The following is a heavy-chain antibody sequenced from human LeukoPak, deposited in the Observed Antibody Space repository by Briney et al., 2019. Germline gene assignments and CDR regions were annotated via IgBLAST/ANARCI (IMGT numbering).Heavy chain of an antibody. CDR1: GFTFSGYT. D-gene: IGHD2-21*01. Sequence: RGSLRLSCAASGFTFSGYTMNWVRQAPGKGLEWVSYISISDTTIYYADSVTGRFTISRDNAKNSLYLQMNSLRDEDTAVYYCVRDHLWGMDVWGQGTTVTVSS. V-gene: IGHV3-48*02. CDR3: VRDHLWGMDV. CDR2: ISISDTTI. J-gene: IGHJ6*02.